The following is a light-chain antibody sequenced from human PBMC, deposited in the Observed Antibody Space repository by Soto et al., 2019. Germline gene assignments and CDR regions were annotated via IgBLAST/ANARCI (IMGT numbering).Light chain of an antibody. CDR3: SSCTSSNTHVV. CDR2: DVT. J-gene: IGLJ2*01. V-gene: IGLV2-14*01. CDR1: SSDIGGCNY. Sequence: QSALTQPASVSGSPGQSITISCTGTSSDIGGCNYVSWYQQHPGKAPKLIIYDVTNRPSGVSNRFSGSKSGNTASLTISGLQTEDEADYYCSSCTSSNTHVVFGGGTKLT.